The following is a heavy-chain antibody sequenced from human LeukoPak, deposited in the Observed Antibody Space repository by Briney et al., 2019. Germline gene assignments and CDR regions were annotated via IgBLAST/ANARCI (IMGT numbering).Heavy chain of an antibody. CDR3: ARGGRAYYDSSGYDYYFDY. V-gene: IGHV3-7*01. D-gene: IGHD3-22*01. Sequence: GPLSLSCTASGFTFSSYCMSWVLQAPAKGLLGGPNRKQDGSEKYYVDSVKGRVTISRDKAKNSLYLQMNSLRAEDTAVYYCARGGRAYYDSSGYDYYFDYWGQGTLVTVSS. CDR1: GFTFSSYC. CDR2: RKQDGSEK. J-gene: IGHJ4*02.